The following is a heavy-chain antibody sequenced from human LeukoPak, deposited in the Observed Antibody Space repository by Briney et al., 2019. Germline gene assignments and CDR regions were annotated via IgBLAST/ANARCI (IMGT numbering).Heavy chain of an antibody. J-gene: IGHJ4*02. D-gene: IGHD3-10*01. V-gene: IGHV3-20*04. CDR2: INWNGGST. CDR3: ARGMVRGVTTLWY. Sequence: PGGSLRLSCAASGFTFDDYGMSWIRQPPGKGLEWVSGINWNGGSTGYADSVKGRFTISRDNAKNSLYLQMNSLRAEDTALYYCARGMVRGVTTLWYWGQGTLVTVSS. CDR1: GFTFDDYG.